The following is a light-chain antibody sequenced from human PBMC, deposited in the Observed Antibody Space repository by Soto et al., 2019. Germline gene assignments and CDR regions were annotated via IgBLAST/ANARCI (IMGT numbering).Light chain of an antibody. J-gene: IGLJ2*01. V-gene: IGLV7-43*01. CDR1: TRQVTSDYY. CDR2: STT. Sequence: QAVVTQEPSLTVSPGGTVTLTCTASTRQVTSDYYPNWFQQTPGQAPRALIYSTTKKPSWTPARFSGSLLGGKASLTLSGVQPEDEADYSCLLSYGAAVVFGGGTQLTVL. CDR3: LLSYGAAVV.